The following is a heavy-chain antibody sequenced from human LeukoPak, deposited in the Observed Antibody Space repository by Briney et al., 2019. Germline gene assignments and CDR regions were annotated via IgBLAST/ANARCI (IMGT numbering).Heavy chain of an antibody. CDR2: ISYDGSNK. Sequence: GGSLRLSCAASGFTFSSYAMHWVRQAPGKGLEWVAVISYDGSNKYYADSVKGRFTISRDNSKNTLYLQMNSLRAEDTAVYYCARTYYDFWSGHGGAFDIWGQGTMVTVSS. D-gene: IGHD3-3*01. V-gene: IGHV3-30-3*01. CDR3: ARTYYDFWSGHGGAFDI. CDR1: GFTFSSYA. J-gene: IGHJ3*02.